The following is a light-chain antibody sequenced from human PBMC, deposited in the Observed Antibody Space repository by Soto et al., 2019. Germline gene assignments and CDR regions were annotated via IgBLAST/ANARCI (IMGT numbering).Light chain of an antibody. CDR3: QQSYSSLT. CDR1: QSVLHRSNGNNY. V-gene: IGKV1-39*01. Sequence: DIVMTRSPDSLSVSLGERATIKCRSSQSVLHRSNGNNYIAWYQQKPGKAPKLLIYAASSFQSGVPSRFSGSGSGTDFTLTISSLQPEDFATYYCQQSYSSLTFGQGTRLENK. CDR2: AAS. J-gene: IGKJ5*01.